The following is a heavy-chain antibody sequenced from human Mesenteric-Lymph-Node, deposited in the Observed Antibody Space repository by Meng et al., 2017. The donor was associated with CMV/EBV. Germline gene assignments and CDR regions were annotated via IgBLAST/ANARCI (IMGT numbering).Heavy chain of an antibody. CDR2: ISAYNGNT. Sequence: ASVKVSCKASGYTFTDYYMYWVRQAPGQGLEWMGWISAYNGNTNYAQKLQGRVTMTTDTSTSTAYMELRSLRSDDTAVYYCARGGATMLGHYGMDVWGQGTTVTVSS. J-gene: IGHJ6*02. CDR3: ARGGATMLGHYGMDV. CDR1: GYTFTDYY. V-gene: IGHV1-18*04. D-gene: IGHD3-10*02.